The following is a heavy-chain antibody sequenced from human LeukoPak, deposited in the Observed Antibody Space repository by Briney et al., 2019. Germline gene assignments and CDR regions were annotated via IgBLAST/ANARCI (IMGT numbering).Heavy chain of an antibody. J-gene: IGHJ4*02. D-gene: IGHD3-22*01. CDR2: INANSGGT. V-gene: IGHV1-2*06. Sequence: ASXKVSCKASGYTFTGYYMHWVRQAPGKGVEWMGRINANSGGTNYAQKFQGRVTMTRDTSINTAYMDLSRLGSDDTAVYYCATDTWGYYDSSNYYRQADYWGQGTLVTVSS. CDR3: ATDTWGYYDSSNYYRQADY. CDR1: GYTFTGYY.